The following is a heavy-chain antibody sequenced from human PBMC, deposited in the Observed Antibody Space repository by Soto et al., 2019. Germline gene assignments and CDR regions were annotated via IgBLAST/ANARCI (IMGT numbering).Heavy chain of an antibody. CDR2: IYRSGTT. J-gene: IGHJ4*02. Sequence: PWDILYLTSVDLNFSISSGKYWGWIRQAPGKGLEWIASIYRSGTTSYNPSLKSRVTTSVDPSKNQFALMLTAVTAADTTVYYCARTHSGSYYAVFNYWGRGSLVTVSS. CDR1: NFSISSGKY. V-gene: IGHV4-38-2*01. D-gene: IGHD1-26*01. CDR3: ARTHSGSYYAVFNY.